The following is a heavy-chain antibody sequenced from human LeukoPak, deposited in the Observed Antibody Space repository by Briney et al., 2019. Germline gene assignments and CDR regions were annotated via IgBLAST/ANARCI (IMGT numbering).Heavy chain of an antibody. D-gene: IGHD3-22*01. CDR2: INPSGGST. J-gene: IGHJ5*02. CDR1: GYTFTSYY. Sequence: ASVKVSCKASGYTFTSYYMHWVQQAPGQGLEWMGIINPSGGSTSYAQKFQGRVTMTRDTSTSTVYMELSSLRSEDTAVYYCARETYYYDSSGYYSLNWFDPWGQGTLVTVSS. CDR3: ARETYYYDSSGYYSLNWFDP. V-gene: IGHV1-46*01.